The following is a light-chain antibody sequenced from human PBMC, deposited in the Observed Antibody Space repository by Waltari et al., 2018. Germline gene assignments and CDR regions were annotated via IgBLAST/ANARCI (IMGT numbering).Light chain of an antibody. V-gene: IGLV2-23*02. J-gene: IGLJ3*02. CDR3: CSYAGSSTLV. Sequence: QSALTQPASVSGSPGQSITISCTGTSSDVGSYNLVSWYQQHPGKAPKLMVYEVTKRPAGVSNSCSGSKSGNSASLTSSGLQAEDEADYYCCSYAGSSTLVFGGGTKVTVL. CDR2: EVT. CDR1: SSDVGSYNL.